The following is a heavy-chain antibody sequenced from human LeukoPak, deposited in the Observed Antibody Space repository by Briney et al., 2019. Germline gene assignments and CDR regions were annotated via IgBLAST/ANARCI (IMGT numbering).Heavy chain of an antibody. D-gene: IGHD1-26*01. CDR1: GFTFSSYW. V-gene: IGHV3-74*01. J-gene: IGHJ2*01. CDR3: ARPGATTAWYFDL. Sequence: LAGGSLRLSCAASGFTFSSYWMHWVRQAPGKGLVWVSRINSDGSSTSYADSVKGRFTISRDNAKNTLYLQMNSLRAEDTAVYYCARPGATTAWYFDLWGRGTLVIVSS. CDR2: INSDGSST.